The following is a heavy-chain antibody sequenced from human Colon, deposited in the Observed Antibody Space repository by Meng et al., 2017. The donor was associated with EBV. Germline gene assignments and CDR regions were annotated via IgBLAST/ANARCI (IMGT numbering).Heavy chain of an antibody. CDR2: IYYTGST. CDR1: GDSISGSGDS. J-gene: IGHJ4*02. Sequence: LLVAGPGLVGPSETLSPTCGFSGDSISGSGDSWGWVRQPPGKGLEWIGNIYYTGSTYYNPSLKSRVTISVDTSKNQFSLKVTSMTAADTAVYYCARDGPLLWGPGTLVTVSS. V-gene: IGHV4-39*07. CDR3: ARDGPLL.